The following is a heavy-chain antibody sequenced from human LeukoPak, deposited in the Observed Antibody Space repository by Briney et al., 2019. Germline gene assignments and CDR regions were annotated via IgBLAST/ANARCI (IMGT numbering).Heavy chain of an antibody. CDR2: MNPNSGNT. J-gene: IGHJ5*02. CDR3: ARDLLVRFLEWFPRFDP. Sequence: ASVKVSCKASGGTFSSYAISWVRQAPGQGLEWMGWMNPNSGNTGYAQKFQGRVTMTRNTSISTAYMELSSLRSEDTAVYYCARDLLVRFLEWFPRFDPWGQGTLVTVSS. CDR1: GGTFSSYA. D-gene: IGHD3-3*01. V-gene: IGHV1-8*02.